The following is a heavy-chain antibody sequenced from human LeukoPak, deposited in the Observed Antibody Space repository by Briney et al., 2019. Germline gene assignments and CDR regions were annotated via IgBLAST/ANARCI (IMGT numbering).Heavy chain of an antibody. D-gene: IGHD5-12*01. J-gene: IGHJ4*02. CDR1: GFTFYNYG. CDR2: ITASGAAT. Sequence: GGSLRLSCAVSGFTFYNYGMSWVRQAPGKGLEWVSAITASGAATYIADSVKGRFVISRDNSENTLYLQMNSLRAEDTAVYFCAKDSLVATSHFDSWGRGTLVTVSS. CDR3: AKDSLVATSHFDS. V-gene: IGHV3-23*01.